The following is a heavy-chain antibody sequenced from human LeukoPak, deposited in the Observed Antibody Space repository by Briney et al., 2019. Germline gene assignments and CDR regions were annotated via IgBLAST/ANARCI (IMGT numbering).Heavy chain of an antibody. CDR2: ISSSGSTI. CDR1: GFTVSSNY. CDR3: ASTIAAAGSPKYYYYYMDV. D-gene: IGHD6-13*01. V-gene: IGHV3-11*04. J-gene: IGHJ6*03. Sequence: GGSLRLSCAASGFTVSSNYMSWVRQAPGKGLEWVSYISSSGSTIYYADSVKGRFTISRDNAKNSLYLQMNSLRAEDTAVYYCASTIAAAGSPKYYYYYMDVWGKGTTVTISS.